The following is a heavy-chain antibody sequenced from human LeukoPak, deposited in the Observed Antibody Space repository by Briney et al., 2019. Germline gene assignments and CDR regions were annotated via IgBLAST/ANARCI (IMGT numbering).Heavy chain of an antibody. D-gene: IGHD5-24*01. CDR2: ISSSSSYT. Sequence: GGSLRLSCAASGFTFSSYSMNWVRQAPGKGLEWVSYISSSSSYTNYADSVKGRFTISRDNAKNSLYLQMNSLRAEDTAVYYCARGYNNDDWFDPWGQGTLVTVSS. V-gene: IGHV3-21*05. CDR1: GFTFSSYS. CDR3: ARGYNNDDWFDP. J-gene: IGHJ5*02.